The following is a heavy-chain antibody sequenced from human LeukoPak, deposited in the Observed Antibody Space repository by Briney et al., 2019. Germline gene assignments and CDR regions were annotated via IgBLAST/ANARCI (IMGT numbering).Heavy chain of an antibody. V-gene: IGHV3-30*02. CDR2: IWLAGSKK. CDR1: GFTFSNYV. Sequence: GGSLRLSCAASGFTFSNYVMHWVRQAPGKGLERVAFIWLAGSKKYYADSASGRFTLSRDNSKNTLYLQMNSLRAEDTAVYYCAKNYGDYFDYWGQGTLVTVSS. CDR3: AKNYGDYFDY. D-gene: IGHD4-17*01. J-gene: IGHJ4*02.